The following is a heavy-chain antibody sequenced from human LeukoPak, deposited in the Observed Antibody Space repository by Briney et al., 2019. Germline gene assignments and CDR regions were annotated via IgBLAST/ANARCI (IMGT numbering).Heavy chain of an antibody. V-gene: IGHV3-7*01. Sequence: PGGSLRLSCAVSGFTFSNYWMSWVRQAPGKGLEWVANIKLDGSEIYYVDSVKGRFTISGDNAKNSLYLQMNSLRTEDTAVYYCARGILTYCSGGSCIGEHAFDIWGQGTMVTVSS. J-gene: IGHJ3*02. D-gene: IGHD2-15*01. CDR3: ARGILTYCSGGSCIGEHAFDI. CDR1: GFTFSNYW. CDR2: IKLDGSEI.